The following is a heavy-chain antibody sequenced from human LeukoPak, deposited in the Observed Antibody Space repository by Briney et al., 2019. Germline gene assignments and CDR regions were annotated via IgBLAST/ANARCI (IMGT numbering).Heavy chain of an antibody. CDR1: GFTFSSYA. V-gene: IGHV3-64*04. CDR2: ISSNGGST. D-gene: IGHD3-22*01. J-gene: IGHJ4*02. CDR3: AKAEYYYDSSGSFDY. Sequence: GGSLRLSCSASGFTFSSYAMHWVRQAPGKGLEYVSAISSNGGSTYYADSVKGRFTISRDNSKNTLYLQMNSLRAEDTAVYYCAKAEYYYDSSGSFDYWGQGTLVTVSS.